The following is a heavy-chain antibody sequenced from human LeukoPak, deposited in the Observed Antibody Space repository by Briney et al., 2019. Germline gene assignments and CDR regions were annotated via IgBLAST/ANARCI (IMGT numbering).Heavy chain of an antibody. J-gene: IGHJ4*02. D-gene: IGHD5-18*01. CDR3: AKDRYSYGFVCLFDY. Sequence: SGTLSLTCTVFGGSVSSGSYYWSWIRQPPGKGLEWIGYIYYSGSTNYNPSLKSRVTISVDTSKNQFSLKLSSVTAADTAVYYCAKDRYSYGFVCLFDYWGQGTLVTVSS. CDR1: GGSVSSGSYY. V-gene: IGHV4-61*01. CDR2: IYYSGST.